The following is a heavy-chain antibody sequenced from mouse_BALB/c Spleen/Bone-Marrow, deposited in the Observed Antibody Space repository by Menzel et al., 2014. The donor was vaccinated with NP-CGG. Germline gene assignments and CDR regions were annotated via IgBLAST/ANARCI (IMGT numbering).Heavy chain of an antibody. D-gene: IGHD2-14*01. CDR2: INPSNGGT. V-gene: IGHV1S81*02. Sequence: VQRVESGAELVKPGASVKLSCKASGYTFTSYYMYWVKQRPGQGLEWIGEINPSNGGTNFNEKFKSKATLTVDKSSSTEYMQLSSLTSEDSAVYYCTRREYYRYDRVMDYWGQGTSVTVSS. J-gene: IGHJ4*01. CDR3: TRREYYRYDRVMDY. CDR1: GYTFTSYY.